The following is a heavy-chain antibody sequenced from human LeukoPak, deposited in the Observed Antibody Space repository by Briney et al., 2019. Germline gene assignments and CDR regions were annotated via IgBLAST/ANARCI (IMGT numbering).Heavy chain of an antibody. V-gene: IGHV4-34*01. J-gene: IGHJ5*02. CDR1: GGSFSGYY. CDR3: ARSPTTVTTIWFDP. D-gene: IGHD4-17*01. CDR2: IYYSGNT. Sequence: SETLSLTCAVYGGSFSGYYWSWIRQPPGKGLEWIGGIYYSGNTYYNPSLKSRVTISVDTSKNQFSLKLSSVTAADTAVYYCARSPTTVTTIWFDPWGRGTLVTVSS.